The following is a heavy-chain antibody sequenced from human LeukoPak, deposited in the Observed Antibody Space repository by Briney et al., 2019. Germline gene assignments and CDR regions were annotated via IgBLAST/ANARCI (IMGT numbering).Heavy chain of an antibody. V-gene: IGHV1-2*02. CDR1: GYTFTGYY. CDR2: INPNSGGT. CDR3: ARDPGYLPHPFDY. Sequence: VASVKVSCKASGYTFTGYYMHWVRQVPGQGLEWMGWINPNSGGTNYAQKFQGRVTMSRDTSISTAYMELSRLRSDDTAVYYCARDPGYLPHPFDYWGQGTLVTVSS. D-gene: IGHD1-1*01. J-gene: IGHJ4*02.